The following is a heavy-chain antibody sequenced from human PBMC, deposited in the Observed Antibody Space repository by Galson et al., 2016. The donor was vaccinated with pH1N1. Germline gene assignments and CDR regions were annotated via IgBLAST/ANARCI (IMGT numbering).Heavy chain of an antibody. D-gene: IGHD4/OR15-4a*01. V-gene: IGHV3-7*01. Sequence: SLRLSCAASAFTFSRYWMSWVRQAPGKGLEWVANIKEDGSERYYVDSVKGRFTISRDNAKNSLYLQMNSLRAEDTAVYYCVRAVGAVEAFWGQGTLVTVSS. J-gene: IGHJ4*02. CDR1: AFTFSRYW. CDR2: IKEDGSER. CDR3: VRAVGAVEAF.